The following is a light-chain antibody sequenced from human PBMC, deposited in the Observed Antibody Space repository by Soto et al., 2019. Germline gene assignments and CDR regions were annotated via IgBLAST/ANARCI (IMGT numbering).Light chain of an antibody. Sequence: EIVLTQSPATLSLSPGDRATLSCRASQSVSSYLAWYQQKPGQAPRLLIYDASNRATGIPARFSGSGSGTDFTLTISSLEPEDFAVYYCQQRSNWQEFTFGPGTKVDIK. CDR2: DAS. J-gene: IGKJ3*01. CDR1: QSVSSY. V-gene: IGKV3-11*01. CDR3: QQRSNWQEFT.